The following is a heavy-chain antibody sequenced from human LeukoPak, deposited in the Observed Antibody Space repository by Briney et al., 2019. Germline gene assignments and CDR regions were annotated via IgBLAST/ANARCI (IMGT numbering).Heavy chain of an antibody. D-gene: IGHD2-2*03. CDR1: GFTFSSYA. CDR3: ARVDDLDAFDT. V-gene: IGHV3-30*04. Sequence: GGSLGLSCAASGFTFSSYAMHWVRQAPGKGLKWVAVIADDGSNKYYADSVKGRFTISRDNSNNTLYLQMNSLRADDTAVYYCARVDDLDAFDTWGQGTMVTVSS. CDR2: IADDGSNK. J-gene: IGHJ3*02.